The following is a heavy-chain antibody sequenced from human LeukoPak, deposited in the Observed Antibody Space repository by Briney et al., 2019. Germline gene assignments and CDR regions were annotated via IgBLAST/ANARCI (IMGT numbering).Heavy chain of an antibody. CDR3: AILRFLESREEYYYYYGMDV. D-gene: IGHD3-3*01. CDR2: INPNSGGT. CDR1: GYTFTGYY. Sequence: GASVKVSCKASGYTFTGYYMHWVRQAPGQGLEWMGWINPNSGGTNYAQKFQGRVTMTRDTSISTAYMELSRLRSDDTAVYYCAILRFLESREEYYYYYGMDVWGQGTTVTVSS. J-gene: IGHJ6*02. V-gene: IGHV1-2*02.